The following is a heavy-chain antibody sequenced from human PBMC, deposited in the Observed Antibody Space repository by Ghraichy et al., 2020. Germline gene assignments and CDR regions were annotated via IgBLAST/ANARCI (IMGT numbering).Heavy chain of an antibody. D-gene: IGHD3-9*01. J-gene: IGHJ4*02. V-gene: IGHV1-18*04. CDR3: ARADYPNNDILTGYYSLLHS. CDR2: ISAQNGNT. Sequence: ASVKVSCLASGYTFTNHGISWVRQAPGQGLELMGWISAQNGNTKYVQKFQGRVTMTKDTSTRTAYMELRSLRSDDTAVYYCARADYPNNDILTGYYSLLHSWGQGTLVTVSS. CDR1: GYTFTNHG.